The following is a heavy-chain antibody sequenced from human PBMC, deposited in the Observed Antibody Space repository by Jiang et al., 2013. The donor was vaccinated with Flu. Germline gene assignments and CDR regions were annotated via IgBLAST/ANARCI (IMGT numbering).Heavy chain of an antibody. CDR3: AGHEYQIATKH. D-gene: IGHD1-26*01. CDR2: ISSSGST. CDR1: GGSISRSNFF. V-gene: IGHV4-39*01. Sequence: GGSISRSNFFWGWIRQPPGKGLEWIATISSSGSTYYNPSLQSRVTIFVDTSKNQFSLRLNSVTAADTAVYYCAGHEYQIATKHWGQGTLVAVSS. J-gene: IGHJ1*01.